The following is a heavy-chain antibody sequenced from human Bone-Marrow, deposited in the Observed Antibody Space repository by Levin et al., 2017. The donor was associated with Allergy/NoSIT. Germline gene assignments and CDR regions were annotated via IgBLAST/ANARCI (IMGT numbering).Heavy chain of an antibody. D-gene: IGHD3-3*01. CDR2: IYPGDSDT. CDR3: ATHGGRYYDFWSGYYFDY. Sequence: GESLKISCKGSGYSFTSYWIGWVRQMPGKGLEWMGIIYPGDSDTRYSPSFQGQVTISADKSISTAYLQWSSLKASDTAMYYCATHGGRYYDFWSGYYFDYWGQGTLVTVSS. J-gene: IGHJ4*02. CDR1: GYSFTSYW. V-gene: IGHV5-51*01.